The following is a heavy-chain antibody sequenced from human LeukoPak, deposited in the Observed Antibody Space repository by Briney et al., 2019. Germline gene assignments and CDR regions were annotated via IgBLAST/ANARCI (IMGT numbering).Heavy chain of an antibody. CDR2: IYYSGST. CDR3: ARDRPVDYDFWSGYYDC. V-gene: IGHV4-59*01. D-gene: IGHD3-3*01. J-gene: IGHJ4*02. Sequence: SETLSLTCTVSGGSISSYYWSWIRQPPGKGLEWIGYIYYSGSTNYNPSLKSRVTISVDTSKNQFSLKLSSVTAADTAVYYCARDRPVDYDFWSGYYDCWGQGTLVTVSS. CDR1: GGSISSYY.